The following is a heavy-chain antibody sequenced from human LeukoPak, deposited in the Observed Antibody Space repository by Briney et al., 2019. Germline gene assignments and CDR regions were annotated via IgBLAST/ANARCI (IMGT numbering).Heavy chain of an antibody. D-gene: IGHD1-26*01. Sequence: GGSLRLSCVASGLTFSNYAMTWVRQAPGKGLEWVSGISGSGTPTFYAESVKGRFTISRDNSKNTLSLQMNSLRAEDTAIYHCAKLSVGTTMLGAFDLWGQGTMVTVSS. V-gene: IGHV3-23*01. CDR2: ISGSGTPT. CDR3: AKLSVGTTMLGAFDL. J-gene: IGHJ3*01. CDR1: GLTFSNYA.